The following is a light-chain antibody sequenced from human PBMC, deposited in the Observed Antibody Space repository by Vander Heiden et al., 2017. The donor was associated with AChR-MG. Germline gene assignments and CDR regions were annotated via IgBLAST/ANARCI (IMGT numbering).Light chain of an antibody. CDR3: QQEDTTPLT. V-gene: IGKV3-20*01. Sequence: EIVLTQSPDTLSLSPGQRATLSCRASQNVVTTYLAWYQQKPDQAPRLLIYDTFSRATGIPDRFSGSGSGTDFTLTISRLEPEDFAVYSCQQEDTTPLTFGGRTKVEIK. CDR1: QNVVTTY. J-gene: IGKJ4*01. CDR2: DTF.